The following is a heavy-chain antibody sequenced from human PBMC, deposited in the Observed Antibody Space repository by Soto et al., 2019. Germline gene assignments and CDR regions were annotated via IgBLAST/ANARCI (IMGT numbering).Heavy chain of an antibody. D-gene: IGHD2-2*01. CDR2: ISGSGGST. CDR1: GFTFSSYA. J-gene: IGHJ3*02. CDR3: AKDLAVAVPAAWVATTRLDAFDI. V-gene: IGHV3-23*01. Sequence: GGSLRLSCAASGFTFSSYAMSWVRQAPGKGLEWVSAISGSGGSTYYADSVKGRFTISRDNSKNTLYLQMNSLRAEDTAVYYCAKDLAVAVPAAWVATTRLDAFDIWGQGTMVTVSS.